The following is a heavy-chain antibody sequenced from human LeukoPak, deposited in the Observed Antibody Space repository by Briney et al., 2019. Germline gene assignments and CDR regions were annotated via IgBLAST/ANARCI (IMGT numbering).Heavy chain of an antibody. Sequence: ASVKVSCKASGYSFTTYYIHWVRQAPGQGLEWMGRINPSSGGTNYAQKFQGRVTMTRDTSISTAYMELSSLISDDSALYYCARADSRDYWGQGALVTVSS. CDR3: ARADSRDY. V-gene: IGHV1-2*06. J-gene: IGHJ4*02. CDR2: INPSSGGT. CDR1: GYSFTTYY.